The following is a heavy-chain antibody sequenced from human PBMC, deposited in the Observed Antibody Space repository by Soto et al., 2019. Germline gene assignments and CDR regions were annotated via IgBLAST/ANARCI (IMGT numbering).Heavy chain of an antibody. D-gene: IGHD1-1*01. J-gene: IGHJ6*03. Sequence: GGSLRLSCAASGFTFSGSAMHWVRQASGKGLEWVGRIRSKANSYATAYAASVKGRFTISRDDSKNTAYLQMNSLKTEDTAVYYCTSSLCTTGTRYYYYYYMDVWGKGTTVTVSS. CDR1: GFTFSGSA. CDR2: IRSKANSYAT. CDR3: TSSLCTTGTRYYYYYYMDV. V-gene: IGHV3-73*01.